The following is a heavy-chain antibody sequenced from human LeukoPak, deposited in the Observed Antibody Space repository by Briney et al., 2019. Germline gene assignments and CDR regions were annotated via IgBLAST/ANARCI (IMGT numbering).Heavy chain of an antibody. D-gene: IGHD3-3*01. V-gene: IGHV4-4*07. CDR3: ASEGRFLAIDY. CDR1: GGSMSGFY. Sequence: SSETLSLTCTVSGGSMSGFYWSWLRQPAGKGLEWIGRLYVSGTTTYNPSLKSRVTISVDTSKNQFSLKLSSVTAADTAVYYCASEGRFLAIDYWGQGTLVTVSS. J-gene: IGHJ4*02. CDR2: LYVSGTT.